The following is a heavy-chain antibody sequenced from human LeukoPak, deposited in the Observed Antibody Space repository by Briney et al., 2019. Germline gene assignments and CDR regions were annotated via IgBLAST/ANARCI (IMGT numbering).Heavy chain of an antibody. J-gene: IGHJ4*02. CDR2: ISSSGSTI. V-gene: IGHV3-48*03. CDR3: ATSYGDATGPGRDY. D-gene: IGHD1-1*01. CDR1: GFTFSSYE. Sequence: QSGGSLRHSCAASGFTFSSYEMNWVRQAPGKGLEWVSYISSSGSTIYYADSVKGRFTISRDNAKNSLYLQMNSLRAEDTAVYYCATSYGDATGPGRDYWGQGTLVTVSS.